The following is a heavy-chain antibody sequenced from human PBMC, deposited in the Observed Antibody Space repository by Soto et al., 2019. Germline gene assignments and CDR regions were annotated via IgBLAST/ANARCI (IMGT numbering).Heavy chain of an antibody. CDR3: ASHCSSTSCPTNYYYYGMDV. J-gene: IGHJ6*02. V-gene: IGHV3-21*01. Sequence: PGGSLRLSCAASGFTFSSYSMNWVRQAPGKGLEWVSSISSSSSYIYYADSVKGRFTISRDSAKNSLYLQMNSLRAEDTAVYYCASHCSSTSCPTNYYYYGMDVWGQGTTVTVSS. CDR2: ISSSSSYI. D-gene: IGHD2-2*01. CDR1: GFTFSSYS.